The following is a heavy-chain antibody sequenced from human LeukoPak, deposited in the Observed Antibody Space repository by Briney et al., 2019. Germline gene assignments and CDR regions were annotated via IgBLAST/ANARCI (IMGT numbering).Heavy chain of an antibody. CDR3: ARHDDWQQLVPGAFDY. Sequence: SETLSLTCTVSGGPISSSSYYWGWIRQPPGKGLEWIGSIYYSGSTYYNPSLKSRVTISVDTSKNQFSLKLSSVTAADTAVYYCARHDDWQQLVPGAFDYWGQGTLVTVSS. D-gene: IGHD6-13*01. V-gene: IGHV4-39*01. CDR1: GGPISSSSYY. J-gene: IGHJ4*02. CDR2: IYYSGST.